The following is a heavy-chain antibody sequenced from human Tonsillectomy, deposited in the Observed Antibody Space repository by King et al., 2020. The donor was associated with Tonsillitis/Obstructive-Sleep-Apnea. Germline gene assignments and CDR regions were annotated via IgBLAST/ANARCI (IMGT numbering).Heavy chain of an antibody. CDR1: GFTFDDYA. CDR3: AKVLLPSAIPRQFDAFDI. Sequence: VQLVESGGGLVQPGRSLRLSCAASGFTFDDYAMHWVRQAPGKGLEWVSGISWNSGSIGYADSVKGRFTISRDNAKNSLYLQMNSLRAEDTALYYCAKVLLPSAIPRQFDAFDIWGQGTMVTVSS. V-gene: IGHV3-9*01. CDR2: ISWNSGSI. D-gene: IGHD2-2*02. J-gene: IGHJ3*02.